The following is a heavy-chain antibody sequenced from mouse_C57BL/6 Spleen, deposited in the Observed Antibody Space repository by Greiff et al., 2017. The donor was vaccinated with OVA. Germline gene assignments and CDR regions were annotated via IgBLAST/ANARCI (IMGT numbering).Heavy chain of an antibody. CDR1: GFTFSSYA. V-gene: IGHV5-4*01. Sequence: EVQRVESGGGLVKPGGSLKLSCAASGFTFSSYAMSWVRQTPEKRLEWVATISDGGSYTYYPDNVKGRFTISRDNAKNNLYLQMSHLKSEDTAMYYCAREGYYGSSYAMDYWGQGTSVTVSS. CDR3: AREGYYGSSYAMDY. CDR2: ISDGGSYT. J-gene: IGHJ4*01. D-gene: IGHD1-1*01.